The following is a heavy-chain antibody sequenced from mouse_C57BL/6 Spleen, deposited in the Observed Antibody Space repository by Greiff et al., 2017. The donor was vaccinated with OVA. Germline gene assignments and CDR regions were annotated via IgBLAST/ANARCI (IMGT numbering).Heavy chain of an antibody. Sequence: DVKLVESGGGLVKPGGSLKLSCAASGFTFSSYAMSWVRQTPEKRLEWVATISDGGSYTYYPDNVKGRFTISRDNATNNLYLQMSHLQSEDTAMYYCARDRADLLSYFDYWGQGTTLTVSS. CDR2: ISDGGSYT. J-gene: IGHJ2*01. D-gene: IGHD2-1*01. CDR1: GFTFSSYA. CDR3: ARDRADLLSYFDY. V-gene: IGHV5-4*03.